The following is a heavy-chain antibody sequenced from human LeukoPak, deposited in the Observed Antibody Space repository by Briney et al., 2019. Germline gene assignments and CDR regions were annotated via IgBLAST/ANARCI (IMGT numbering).Heavy chain of an antibody. D-gene: IGHD6-19*01. CDR2: ISYDGSNK. J-gene: IGHJ4*02. CDR1: GFTFSSYG. V-gene: IGHV3-30*18. CDR3: AKDRGSGWYPKRNYFDY. Sequence: PGGSLRLSCAASGFTFSSYGMHWVRQAPGKGLEWVAVISYDGSNKYYADSVKGRFTISRDNSKNTLYLQMNSLRAEDTAVYYCAKDRGSGWYPKRNYFDYWGQGTLVTVSS.